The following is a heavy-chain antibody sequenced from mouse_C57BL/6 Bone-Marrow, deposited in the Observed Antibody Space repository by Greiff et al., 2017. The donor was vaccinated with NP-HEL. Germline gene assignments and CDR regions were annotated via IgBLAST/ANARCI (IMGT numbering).Heavy chain of an antibody. D-gene: IGHD2-3*01. V-gene: IGHV14-4*01. CDR2: IDPENGDT. Sequence: VQLKQSGAELVRPGASVKLSCTASGFNIKDDYMHWVKQRPEQGLEWIGWIDPENGDTEYASKFQGKATITADTSSNTAYLQLSSLTSEDTAVYYCTTDGYYLAWFAYWGQGTLVTVSA. J-gene: IGHJ3*01. CDR1: GFNIKDDY. CDR3: TTDGYYLAWFAY.